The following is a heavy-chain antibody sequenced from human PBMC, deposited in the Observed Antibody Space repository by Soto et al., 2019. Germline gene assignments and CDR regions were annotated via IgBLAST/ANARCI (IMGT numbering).Heavy chain of an antibody. V-gene: IGHV3-23*01. J-gene: IGHJ4*02. Sequence: SLRLSCAASGFSFGSYALSWVRQAPGKGLEWVSTISGSDGKTFYADSVKGRFSISRDTSQSTLYLQMNSLRADDTAMYYCARWSYLDYWGQGTRVTVSS. D-gene: IGHD3-3*01. CDR1: GFSFGSYA. CDR3: ARWSYLDY. CDR2: ISGSDGKT.